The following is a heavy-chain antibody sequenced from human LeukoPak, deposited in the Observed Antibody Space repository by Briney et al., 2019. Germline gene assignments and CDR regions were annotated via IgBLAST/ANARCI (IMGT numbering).Heavy chain of an antibody. D-gene: IGHD3-10*01. V-gene: IGHV4-34*01. J-gene: IGHJ4*02. CDR3: AREVNGDFDY. CDR1: GGSFSGYY. Sequence: PSETLSLTCAVYGGSFSGYYWSWIRQPPGKGLEWIGEINHSGSTNYDPSLKSRVTMSVDTSKNQFSLKLSSVTAADTAVYYCAREVNGDFDYWGQGTLVTVSS. CDR2: INHSGST.